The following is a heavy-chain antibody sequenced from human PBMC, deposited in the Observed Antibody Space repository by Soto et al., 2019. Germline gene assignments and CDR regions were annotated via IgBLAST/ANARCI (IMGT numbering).Heavy chain of an antibody. D-gene: IGHD3-10*01. J-gene: IGHJ6*02. CDR3: ARVRGKAGQYAQYGMDV. V-gene: IGHV4-31*03. CDR2: IYYSGST. Sequence: PSETLSLTCTVSGGSISSGGYYWSWIRQHPGKGLEWIGYIYYSGSTYYNPSLKSRVTISVDTSTNQFSLKLSSVTAADTAVYSCARVRGKAGQYAQYGMDVWGQGTTVTVSS. CDR1: GGSISSGGYY.